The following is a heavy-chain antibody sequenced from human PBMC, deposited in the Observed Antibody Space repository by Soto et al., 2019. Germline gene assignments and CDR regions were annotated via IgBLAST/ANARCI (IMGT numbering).Heavy chain of an antibody. J-gene: IGHJ4*02. D-gene: IGHD2-8*02. CDR3: ARASGTCAY. CDR1: GFTFSDYS. CDR2: ISSDGSAI. V-gene: IGHV3-48*01. Sequence: GGSLRLSCEASGFTFSDYSMNWVRQAPGKGLEWVSYISSDGSAIHYADSVKGRFTISRDNAKNSLYLQMNSLRAEDTAVYYCARASGTCAYWGQGTLVTVSS.